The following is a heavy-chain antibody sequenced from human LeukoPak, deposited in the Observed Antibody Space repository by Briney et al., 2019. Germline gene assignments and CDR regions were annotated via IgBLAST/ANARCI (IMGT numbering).Heavy chain of an antibody. J-gene: IGHJ4*02. Sequence: SETLSLTCTVSGGSISSRGYYWGWIRQPPGKGLEWIGYIYYSGSTYYNPSLKSRVIISLDTSENQFSLKLSSVTAADTAVYYCARVGGYSGYDEHFDYWGQGTLVTVSS. CDR1: GGSISSRGYY. V-gene: IGHV4-31*03. D-gene: IGHD5-12*01. CDR2: IYYSGST. CDR3: ARVGGYSGYDEHFDY.